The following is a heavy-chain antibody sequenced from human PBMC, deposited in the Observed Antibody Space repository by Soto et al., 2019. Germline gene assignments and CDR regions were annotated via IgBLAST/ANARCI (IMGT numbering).Heavy chain of an antibody. Sequence: EVQLVESGGGLVQPGGSLRLSCAASGFTFSSYWMHWVRQAPGKGLVWVSRINSDGSSTSYADSVKGRFTISRDNAKNTLYLQMNSLGAEDTAVYYCARDRPRGFDWFTYGMDVWGQGTTVTVSS. CDR3: ARDRPRGFDWFTYGMDV. J-gene: IGHJ6*02. CDR1: GFTFSSYW. V-gene: IGHV3-74*01. CDR2: INSDGSST. D-gene: IGHD3-9*01.